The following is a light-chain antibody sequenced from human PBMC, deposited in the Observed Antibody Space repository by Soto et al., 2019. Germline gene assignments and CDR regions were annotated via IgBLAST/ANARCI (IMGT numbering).Light chain of an antibody. CDR3: SSYRSGSSPGV. CDR2: EVS. J-gene: IGLJ1*01. Sequence: QSALTQPASVSGPPGQSITISCTGTASDIGGYNYVSWYQQYPGKAPKLIIFEVSNRPSGVSNRFSGSKSGNTASLTISGLQAEDESDYYCSSYRSGSSPGVFGTGTKLTVL. CDR1: ASDIGGYNY. V-gene: IGLV2-14*01.